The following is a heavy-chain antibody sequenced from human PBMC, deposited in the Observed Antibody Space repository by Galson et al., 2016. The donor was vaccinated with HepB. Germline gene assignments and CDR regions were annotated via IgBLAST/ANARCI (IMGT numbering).Heavy chain of an antibody. CDR1: GFPFSNFW. CDR2: INPDGSST. D-gene: IGHD6-13*01. J-gene: IGHJ4*02. CDR3: ARVSTSIIAAAGRTLFDY. Sequence: SLRLSCAASGFPFSNFWMHWVRQAPGEGLVWVPDINPDGSSTKYADSVKGRFTISRDNAKNSLYLQMNSLKAEDTAVYYCARVSTSIIAAAGRTLFDYWGQGTLVTVSS. V-gene: IGHV3-74*03.